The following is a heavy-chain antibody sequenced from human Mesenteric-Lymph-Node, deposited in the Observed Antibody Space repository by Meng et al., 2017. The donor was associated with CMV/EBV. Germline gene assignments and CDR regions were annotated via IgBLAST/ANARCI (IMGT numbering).Heavy chain of an antibody. Sequence: SETLSLTCTVSGGSINSGSYYWGWIRQPPGKGLEWIGEINHSGSTNYNPSLKSRVTISVDTSKNQFSLKLSSVTAADTAVYYCARDRLSVYYYYGMDVWGQGTTVTVSS. CDR3: ARDRLSVYYYYGMDV. D-gene: IGHD3-22*01. CDR2: INHSGST. V-gene: IGHV4-39*07. J-gene: IGHJ6*02. CDR1: GGSINSGSYY.